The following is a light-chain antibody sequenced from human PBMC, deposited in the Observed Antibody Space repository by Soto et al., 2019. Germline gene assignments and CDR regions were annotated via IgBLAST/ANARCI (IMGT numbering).Light chain of an antibody. V-gene: IGKV1-9*01. J-gene: IGKJ3*01. Sequence: DIQLTQSPSFLSTSVGDRVTITCRASQGISNYLAWYQQKPGKAPQLLIYAASTLQSGVPSRFSGSGSGTEFTLTISSLQPEDFATYCCQQLNSSPFTFGPGTKVDIK. CDR3: QQLNSSPFT. CDR2: AAS. CDR1: QGISNY.